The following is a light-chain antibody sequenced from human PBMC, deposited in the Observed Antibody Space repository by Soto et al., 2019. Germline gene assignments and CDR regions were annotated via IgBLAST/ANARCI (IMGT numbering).Light chain of an antibody. J-gene: IGLJ3*02. Sequence: QSVLTQPRSVSGSPGQSVTISCTGTSSDVGDSNYVSWYQQHPGKAPKLMIYDVFKRSGVPNRFSGSKSGNTASLTISGLQVEDEADYYCCSYAGSNVWVFGGGTKLTVL. CDR3: CSYAGSNVWV. CDR1: SSDVGDSNY. CDR2: DVF. V-gene: IGLV2-11*01.